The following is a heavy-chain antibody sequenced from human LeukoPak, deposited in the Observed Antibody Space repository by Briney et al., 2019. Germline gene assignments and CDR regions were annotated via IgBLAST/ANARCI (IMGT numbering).Heavy chain of an antibody. J-gene: IGHJ4*02. CDR2: IFGSGGSA. V-gene: IGHV3-23*01. CDR3: GKTTTGYSSGRYPGWPVDY. Sequence: GGSLRLSCAASGFTFNSYAMYWVRQAPGKGLEWVSGIFGSGGSAHYADSVKGRFTISRDNSKNTVYLQMDSMRVEDTAVYYCGKTTTGYSSGRYPGWPVDYWGQGTLVTVSS. CDR1: GFTFNSYA. D-gene: IGHD6-19*01.